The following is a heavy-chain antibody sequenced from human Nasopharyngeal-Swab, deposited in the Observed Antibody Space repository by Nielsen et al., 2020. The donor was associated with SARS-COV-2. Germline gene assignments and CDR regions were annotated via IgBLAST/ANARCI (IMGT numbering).Heavy chain of an antibody. CDR1: GFTFSDFW. Sequence: GESLKISCAASGFTFSDFWMTWVRQAPGKGLEWVSVVTGSGYGTDYADSVKGRFTISRDNAKNTLYLQMNSLRAEDTAVYYCARKDVFAYGVDAFDIWGQGTMVTVSS. D-gene: IGHD3-10*01. J-gene: IGHJ3*02. V-gene: IGHV3-23*01. CDR3: ARKDVFAYGVDAFDI. CDR2: VTGSGYGT.